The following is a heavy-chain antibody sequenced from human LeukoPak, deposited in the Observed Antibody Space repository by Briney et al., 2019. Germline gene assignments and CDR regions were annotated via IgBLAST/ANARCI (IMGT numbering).Heavy chain of an antibody. CDR1: GFTFSSYA. CDR2: ISYDGSNK. D-gene: IGHD5-18*01. Sequence: PGRSLRLSCADAGFTFSSYAMHWVRQAPGKGLEWVAVISYDGSNKYYADSVKGRFTISRDNSKNTLYLQMNSLRAEDTAVYYCAKVGGGYSYGPHPDYWGQGTLVTVSS. V-gene: IGHV3-30-3*01. CDR3: AKVGGGYSYGPHPDY. J-gene: IGHJ4*02.